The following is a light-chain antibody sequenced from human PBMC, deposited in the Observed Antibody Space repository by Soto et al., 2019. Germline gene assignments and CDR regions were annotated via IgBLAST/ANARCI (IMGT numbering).Light chain of an antibody. CDR2: GAS. CDR3: QQFDDSVT. V-gene: IGKV3-20*01. CDR1: HSVSRTY. J-gene: IGKJ5*01. Sequence: VLTKSPVTLSLSPGDRATLSCRASHSVSRTYLAWYQQKPGQAPRLLIYGASDRATGTPDRFSGSGSGTDFTLTISRLEPEDSAVYYCQQFDDSVTFGQGTRLAI.